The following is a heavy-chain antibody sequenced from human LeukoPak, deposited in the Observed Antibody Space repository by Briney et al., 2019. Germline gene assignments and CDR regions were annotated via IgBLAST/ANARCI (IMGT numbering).Heavy chain of an antibody. V-gene: IGHV3-21*01. CDR3: ARGRGSSYYYYYMDV. D-gene: IGHD6-13*01. CDR2: ISSTRTYI. Sequence: PGGSLRLSCAASGFTFSSYSMNWVRQAPGKGLEWVSCISSTRTYIYYADSVEGRFTISRDNAKNSLYLQMNSLRAEDTAVYYCARGRGSSYYYYYMDVWGKGTTVTVSS. J-gene: IGHJ6*03. CDR1: GFTFSSYS.